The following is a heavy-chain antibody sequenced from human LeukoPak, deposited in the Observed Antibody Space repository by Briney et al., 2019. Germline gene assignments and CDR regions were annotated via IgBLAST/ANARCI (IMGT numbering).Heavy chain of an antibody. CDR3: AKKRGRGSYAIDY. CDR2: ISGSGGST. D-gene: IGHD1-26*01. V-gene: IGHV3-23*01. CDR1: GFTFSSYA. J-gene: IGHJ4*02. Sequence: GGSLSLSCAASGFTFSSYAMSWVRQAPGKGLEWVSAISGSGGSTYYADSVKGRFIIARVNAENTLYLQMKSLSAEDAAVYDWAKKRGRGSYAIDYWGQGTLVTVSS.